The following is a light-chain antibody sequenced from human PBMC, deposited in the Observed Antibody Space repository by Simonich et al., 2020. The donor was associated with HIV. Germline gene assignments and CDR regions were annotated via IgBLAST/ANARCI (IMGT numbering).Light chain of an antibody. CDR3: CSYAGNYIWV. CDR2: EGS. J-gene: IGLJ3*02. Sequence: QSALTQPASVSGSPGQSITIYCTGSSSDVGGYNLVSWYQQHPGKAPKLMIYEGSKRTSGVSNRFSGSKSGNTASLTISGLQAEDEADYYCCSYAGNYIWVFGGGTKLTVL. V-gene: IGLV2-23*01. CDR1: SSDVGGYNL.